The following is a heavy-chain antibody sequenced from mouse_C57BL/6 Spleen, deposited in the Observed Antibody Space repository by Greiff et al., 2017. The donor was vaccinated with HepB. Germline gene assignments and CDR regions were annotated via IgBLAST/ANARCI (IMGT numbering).Heavy chain of an antibody. J-gene: IGHJ4*01. CDR2: IHPNSGST. CDR3: ARWLGRAYAMDY. CDR1: GYTFTSYW. V-gene: IGHV1-64*01. D-gene: IGHD4-1*01. Sequence: VQLQQPGAELVKPGASVKLSCKASGYTFTSYWMHWVKQRPGQGLEWIGMIHPNSGSTNYNEKFKSKATLTVDKSSSTAYMQLSSLTSEDSAVYYCARWLGRAYAMDYWGQGTSVTVSS.